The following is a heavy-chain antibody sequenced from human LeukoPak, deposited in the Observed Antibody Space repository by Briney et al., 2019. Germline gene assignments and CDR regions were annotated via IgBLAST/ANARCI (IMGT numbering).Heavy chain of an antibody. J-gene: IGHJ6*03. V-gene: IGHV5-51*01. D-gene: IGHD3-3*01. CDR3: ARSYYDFWSHYMDV. CDR1: GYTFTHYW. Sequence: GESLKISCQASGYTFTHYWIAWVRQMPGKGLEWMGIVFPGDSDTRYSPSFQGQVTISADKSISTAYLQWSSLKASDTAMYYCARSYYDFWSHYMDVWGKGTTVTVSS. CDR2: VFPGDSDT.